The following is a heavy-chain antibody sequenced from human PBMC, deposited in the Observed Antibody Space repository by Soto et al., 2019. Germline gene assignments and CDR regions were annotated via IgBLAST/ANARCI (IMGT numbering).Heavy chain of an antibody. V-gene: IGHV4-59*01. Sequence: SETLSLTCTVSGGSISSYYWSWIRQPPGKGLEWIGYIYYSGSTNYNPSLKSRVTISVDTSKNQLSLKLSSVTAADTAVYYCARGVIVVAAIRLVWFDPWGQGTLVTVSS. J-gene: IGHJ5*02. D-gene: IGHD2-2*01. CDR1: GGSISSYY. CDR2: IYYSGST. CDR3: ARGVIVVAAIRLVWFDP.